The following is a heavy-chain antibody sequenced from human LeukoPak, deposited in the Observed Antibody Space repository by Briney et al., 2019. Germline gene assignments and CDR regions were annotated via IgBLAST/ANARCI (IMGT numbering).Heavy chain of an antibody. Sequence: PGASVKVSCKASGGTFSSYAISWVRQAPGQGLEWMGGIIPIFGTANYAQKFQGRVTITADESTSTAYMELSSLRSEDTAVYYCARDTRIAAAEYSFDYWGQGTLVTVSS. CDR1: GGTFSSYA. D-gene: IGHD6-13*01. V-gene: IGHV1-69*13. CDR2: IIPIFGTA. J-gene: IGHJ4*02. CDR3: ARDTRIAAAEYSFDY.